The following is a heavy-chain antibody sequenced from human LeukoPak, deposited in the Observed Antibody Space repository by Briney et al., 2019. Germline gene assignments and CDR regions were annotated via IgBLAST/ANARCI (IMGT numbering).Heavy chain of an antibody. J-gene: IGHJ6*02. CDR3: ARETIMTTVTTLGYYYYYGMDV. Sequence: ASVKVSCKASGYTFTSYAMNWVRQAPGQGLEWMGWINTNTGNPTYAQGFTGRFVFSLDTSVSTAYLQISSLKAEDTAVYYCARETIMTTVTTLGYYYYYGMDVWGQGTTVTVSS. CDR1: GYTFTSYA. CDR2: INTNTGNP. V-gene: IGHV7-4-1*02. D-gene: IGHD4-17*01.